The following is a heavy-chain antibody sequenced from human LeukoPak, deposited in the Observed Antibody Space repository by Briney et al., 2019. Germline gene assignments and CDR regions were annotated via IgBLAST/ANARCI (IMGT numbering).Heavy chain of an antibody. Sequence: GGSLRLSCAASGFTFTRQDMCWVRQAPGKGLEWVSGISNGGDRTYYADSVKGRFTISRDNSENTLHLQMDSLRAEDTAVYYCAKDSPRSNSWFYFDHWGQGALVTVSS. CDR1: GFTFTRQD. CDR2: ISNGGDRT. V-gene: IGHV3-23*01. CDR3: AKDSPRSNSWFYFDH. D-gene: IGHD6-19*01. J-gene: IGHJ4*02.